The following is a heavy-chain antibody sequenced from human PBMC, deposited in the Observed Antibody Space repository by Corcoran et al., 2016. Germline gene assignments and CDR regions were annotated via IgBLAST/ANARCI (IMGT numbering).Heavy chain of an antibody. J-gene: IGHJ5*02. D-gene: IGHD2-2*01. Sequence: EVQLVQSGAEVKKPGESLKISCKGSGYSFTSYWIGWVRQMPGKGLEWMGIIYPGDSDTRYSPSFQGQVTISADKSISTAYLQWSSLKASDTAMYYCARQSSLGYCSSTSCFGGWFDPWGQGTLVTVSS. CDR1: GYSFTSYW. CDR2: IYPGDSDT. CDR3: ARQSSLGYCSSTSCFGGWFDP. V-gene: IGHV5-51*01.